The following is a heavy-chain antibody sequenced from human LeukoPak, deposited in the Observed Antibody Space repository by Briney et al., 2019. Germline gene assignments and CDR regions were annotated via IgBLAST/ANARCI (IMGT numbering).Heavy chain of an antibody. CDR1: GGSLSSSSYY. J-gene: IGHJ6*03. D-gene: IGHD6-25*01. Sequence: PSETLSLTCTVSGGSLSSSSYYWGWIRQPPGEGLEWIGSIYYSGSTYYNPSLKSRVTISVDTSKNHFSLKLSSVTAADTAVYYCAGIAAPLYYYSYMDVWGKGTTVTVSS. CDR3: AGIAAPLYYYSYMDV. CDR2: IYYSGST. V-gene: IGHV4-39*02.